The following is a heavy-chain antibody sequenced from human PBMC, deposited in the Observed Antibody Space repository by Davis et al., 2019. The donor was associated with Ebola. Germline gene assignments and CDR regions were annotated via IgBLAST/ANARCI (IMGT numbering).Heavy chain of an antibody. CDR3: ARDTEYYYDSSGYYYTQYYFDY. CDR2: INYRGKT. J-gene: IGHJ4*02. D-gene: IGHD3-22*01. V-gene: IGHV4-34*01. CDR1: GTSFSDYF. Sequence: PSETLSLTCGLYGTSFSDYFWSWIRQTPGKGLEWIGEINYRGKTYYNPSLKSRVTISIDTSRNHFSLKLSSVTAADTAVYYCARDTEYYYDSSGYYYTQYYFDYWGQGTLVTVSS.